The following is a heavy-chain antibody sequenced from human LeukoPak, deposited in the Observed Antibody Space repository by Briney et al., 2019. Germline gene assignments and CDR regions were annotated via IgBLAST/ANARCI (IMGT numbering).Heavy chain of an antibody. CDR3: ASSSDSSGYNYWYFDL. V-gene: IGHV4-59*08. D-gene: IGHD3-22*01. J-gene: IGHJ2*01. Sequence: SETLSLTCTVSGGSISSYYWSWIRQPPGKGLEWIGYIYYSGSTNYNPSLKSRVTISVDTSKNQFSLKLSSVTAADTAVYYCASSSDSSGYNYWYFDLWGRGTLVTVSS. CDR1: GGSISSYY. CDR2: IYYSGST.